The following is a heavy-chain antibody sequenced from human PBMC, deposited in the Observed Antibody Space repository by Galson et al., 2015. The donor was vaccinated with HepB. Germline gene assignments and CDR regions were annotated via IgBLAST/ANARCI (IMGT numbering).Heavy chain of an antibody. J-gene: IGHJ4*02. V-gene: IGHV5-51*01. Sequence: QSGAEVKKPGESLKISCKGSGSSFTSYWIGWVRQMPGKGLEWMGIINPGDSDIRYSPSFQGQVTISVDKSINTAYLQLSSLKASDTAMYFCARHPRVDGIFYRDYWGQGSLISVSS. D-gene: IGHD3-3*02. CDR2: INPGDSDI. CDR1: GSSFTSYW. CDR3: ARHPRVDGIFYRDY.